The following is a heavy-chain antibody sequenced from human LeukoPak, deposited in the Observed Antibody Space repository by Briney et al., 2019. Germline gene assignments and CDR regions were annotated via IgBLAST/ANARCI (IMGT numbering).Heavy chain of an antibody. J-gene: IGHJ4*02. D-gene: IGHD2-8*01. V-gene: IGHV1-69*06. CDR3: ARDICTNGVCYEVGTR. CDR1: GGTFSGYA. CDR2: IISIFGTA. Sequence: ASVKVSCKASGGTFSGYAISWVRQAPGQGLEWMGGIISIFGTANYAQKFQGRVTITADKSTSTAYMELSSLRSEDTAVYYCARDICTNGVCYEVGTRWGQGTLVTVSS.